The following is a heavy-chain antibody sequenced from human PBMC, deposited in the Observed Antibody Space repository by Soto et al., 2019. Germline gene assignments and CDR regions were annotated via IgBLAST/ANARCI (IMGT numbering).Heavy chain of an antibody. J-gene: IGHJ4*02. V-gene: IGHV3-30-3*01. Sequence: QVQLVESGGGVVQPGRSLRLSCAASGFTFSSYAMHWVRQAPGKGLEWVAVISYDGSNKYYADSVKGRFTISRDNSKNTLYLQMNSLRAEDTAVYYCARDGPTYCSGGSCYPYYFDYWGQGTLVTVSS. CDR2: ISYDGSNK. D-gene: IGHD2-15*01. CDR3: ARDGPTYCSGGSCYPYYFDY. CDR1: GFTFSSYA.